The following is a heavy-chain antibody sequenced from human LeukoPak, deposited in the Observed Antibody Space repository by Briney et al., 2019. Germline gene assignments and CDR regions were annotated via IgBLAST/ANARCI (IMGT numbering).Heavy chain of an antibody. Sequence: GGSLRLSCAASGFTFTTYDMSWVRQAPGKGLEWVSAISSSGDSTYYADSVKGRFTISRDNSKDTLYLQMNSLRGDDTAVYYCAKGSSIVVVPLVMGRKSYYYYMDVWGKGTTVTVSS. V-gene: IGHV3-23*01. D-gene: IGHD2-2*01. CDR2: ISSSGDST. J-gene: IGHJ6*03. CDR1: GFTFTTYD. CDR3: AKGSSIVVVPLVMGRKSYYYYMDV.